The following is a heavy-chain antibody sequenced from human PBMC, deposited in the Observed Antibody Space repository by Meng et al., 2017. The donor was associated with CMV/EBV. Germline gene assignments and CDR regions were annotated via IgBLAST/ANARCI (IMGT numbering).Heavy chain of an antibody. CDR2: ISYDGSNK. CDR1: GFTFSSYA. CDR3: ARTTTVTTPFDY. D-gene: IGHD4-17*01. J-gene: IGHJ4*02. V-gene: IGHV3-30-3*01. Sequence: AASGFTFSSYAMHWVRQAPGKGLEWVAVISYDGSNKYYADSVKGRFTISRDNSKNTLYLQMNSLRAEDTAVYYCARTTTVTTPFDYWGQGTLVTVSS.